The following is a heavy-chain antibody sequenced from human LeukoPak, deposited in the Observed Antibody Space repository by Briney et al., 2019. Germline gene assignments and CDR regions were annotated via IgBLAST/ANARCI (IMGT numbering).Heavy chain of an antibody. D-gene: IGHD1-26*01. V-gene: IGHV1-46*01. CDR1: GYTFTGYY. CDR3: AGGYDLVGATPY. Sequence: ASVKVSCKASGYTFTGYYIHWVRQAPRQGLEWMGIINPSGGSTSYAQKFQGRVTMTRDMSTSTVYMELSSLRSEDTAVYYCAGGYDLVGATPYWGQGTLVTVSS. CDR2: INPSGGST. J-gene: IGHJ4*02.